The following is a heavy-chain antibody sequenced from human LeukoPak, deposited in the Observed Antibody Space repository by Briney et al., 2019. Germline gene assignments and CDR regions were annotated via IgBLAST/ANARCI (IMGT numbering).Heavy chain of an antibody. CDR1: GFTFSSYG. J-gene: IGHJ4*02. V-gene: IGHV3-30*18. CDR2: ISYDGSNK. CDR3: AKTLGYCSGGSCYSEDY. D-gene: IGHD2-15*01. Sequence: GGSLRLSCAASGFTFSSYGMHWVRQAPGKGLEWVAVISYDGSNKYYADSVKGRFTISRDNSKNTLYLQMNSLRAEDTAVYYCAKTLGYCSGGSCYSEDYWGQGTLVTVSS.